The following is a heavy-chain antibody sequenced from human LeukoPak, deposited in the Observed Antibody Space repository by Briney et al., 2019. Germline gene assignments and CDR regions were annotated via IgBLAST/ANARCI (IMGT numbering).Heavy chain of an antibody. CDR2: IYWDDDK. CDR3: AHSQPGSFKFPGLFDY. CDR1: GFSLSTSGVG. J-gene: IGHJ4*02. Sequence: SGPTLVKPTQTLTLTCTSSGFSLSTSGVGVGWIRQPPGKALEWLALIYWDDDKRYSPSLKSRLTITKDTSKNQVVLTMTNMDPVDTATYYCAHSQPGSFKFPGLFDYWGQGTPVTVSS. D-gene: IGHD3-10*01. V-gene: IGHV2-5*02.